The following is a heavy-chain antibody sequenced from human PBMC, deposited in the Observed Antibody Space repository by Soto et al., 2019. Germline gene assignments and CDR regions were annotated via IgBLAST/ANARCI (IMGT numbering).Heavy chain of an antibody. CDR2: TDYSGST. CDR1: GGSISSYY. Sequence: PSETLSLPCTVSGGSISSYYWSWIRQPPGNGLEWIGNTDYSGSTNYNPSLKSRVTISVDSPTHQFSLKLSYVTASDTAVYHCPGERYYGMDVWGQGTMVTVSS. CDR3: PGERYYGMDV. V-gene: IGHV4-59*01. J-gene: IGHJ6*02.